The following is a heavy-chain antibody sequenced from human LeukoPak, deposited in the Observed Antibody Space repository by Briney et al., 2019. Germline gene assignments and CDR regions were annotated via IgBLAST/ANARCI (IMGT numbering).Heavy chain of an antibody. D-gene: IGHD3-10*01. J-gene: IGHJ5*02. CDR1: GYTFTSYG. CDR3: ARDSTRYGSGSPYNWFDP. CDR2: ISAYNGNT. V-gene: IGHV1-18*01. Sequence: ASVKVSCKASGYTFTSYGISWVRQAPGQGLEWMGWISAYNGNTNYAQKLQGRVTMTTDTSTSTAYMELRSLRSDDTAVYYCARDSTRYGSGSPYNWFDPWGQGTLVTVSS.